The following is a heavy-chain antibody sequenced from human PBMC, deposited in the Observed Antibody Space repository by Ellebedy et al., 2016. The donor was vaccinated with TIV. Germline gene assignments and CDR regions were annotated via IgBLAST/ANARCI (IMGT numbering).Heavy chain of an antibody. V-gene: IGHV4-31*03. CDR2: IYSGGST. CDR3: ARGIEQWLTY. D-gene: IGHD6-19*01. J-gene: IGHJ4*02. CDR1: GASISSGPYY. Sequence: SETLSLXXTVSGASISSGPYYWNWISQHPGKGLEWIGYIYSGGSTYYSPSLKSRVTISLDTSKNQFSLKLTPVTAADTAVYYCARGIEQWLTYWGQGTLSPSPQ.